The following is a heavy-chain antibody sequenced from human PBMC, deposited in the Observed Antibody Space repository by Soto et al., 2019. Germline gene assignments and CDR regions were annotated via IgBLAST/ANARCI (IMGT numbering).Heavy chain of an antibody. J-gene: IGHJ4*02. D-gene: IGHD3-10*01. Sequence: EVQLLESGGGLVQPGGSLRLSCAASGFTFSTYAMTWVRQAPGKGLEWVSAISGSGGTTNYADSVKGRFAISRDNSMITLYPQMNSLRAEDPAVYYCVTGRTTADRDDYCGQGTLVTV. CDR2: ISGSGGTT. V-gene: IGHV3-23*01. CDR1: GFTFSTYA. CDR3: VTGRTTADRDDY.